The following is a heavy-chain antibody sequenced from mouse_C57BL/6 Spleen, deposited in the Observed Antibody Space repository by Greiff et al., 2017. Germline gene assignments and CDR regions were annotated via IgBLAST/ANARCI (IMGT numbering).Heavy chain of an antibody. Sequence: QVQLQQSGPGLVAPSQSLSITCTVSGFSLTSSGVDWVRQPPGKGLEWLGVIWGGGSTNYNSALMSRLSISKDTSKSQVFLKMNSLQTDDTAMYXSDKSLYGGEGACWGQGTLVTVSA. CDR1: GFSLTSSG. CDR3: DKSLYGGEGAC. CDR2: IWGGGST. D-gene: IGHD1-1*01. V-gene: IGHV2-9*01. J-gene: IGHJ3*01.